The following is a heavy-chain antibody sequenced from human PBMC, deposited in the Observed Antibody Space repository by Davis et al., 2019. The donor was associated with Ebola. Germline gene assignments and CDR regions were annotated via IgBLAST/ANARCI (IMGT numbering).Heavy chain of an antibody. Sequence: GESLKISCAASGFTFSTYSMSWVRQAPGKALEWVSSISSDSDYIYYADSVKGRFTISRDNSKKTLYLQMNSLRAEDTAVYYCAKSGLSFGVVKYHYGMDVWGKGTTVTVSS. CDR3: AKSGLSFGVVKYHYGMDV. CDR2: ISSDSDYI. J-gene: IGHJ6*04. CDR1: GFTFSTYS. V-gene: IGHV3-21*04. D-gene: IGHD3-3*01.